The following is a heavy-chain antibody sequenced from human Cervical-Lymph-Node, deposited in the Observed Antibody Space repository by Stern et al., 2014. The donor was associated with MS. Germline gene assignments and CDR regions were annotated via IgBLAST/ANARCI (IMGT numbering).Heavy chain of an antibody. V-gene: IGHV3-49*03. Sequence: VQLVESGGGLVQPGRSLRLSCTASGFNFATYAITWFRQAPGKGLEWVGFIRSKTYGGTTEDAASVKGRFTISRDDSKSTAYLQMNGLKTEDTALYYCTRYSGYTYGDFDYWGQGTLVTVSS. CDR3: TRYSGYTYGDFDY. D-gene: IGHD5-18*01. CDR1: GFNFATYA. CDR2: IRSKTYGGTT. J-gene: IGHJ4*02.